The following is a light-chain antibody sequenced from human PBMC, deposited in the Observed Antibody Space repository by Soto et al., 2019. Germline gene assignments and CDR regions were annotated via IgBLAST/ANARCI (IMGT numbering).Light chain of an antibody. V-gene: IGLV1-40*01. J-gene: IGLJ2*01. Sequence: QSVLTQPPSVSGAPGQRVTISCTGNSSNIGAGYDVHWYQQLPGTAPNLLIYGNSNRPSGVPDRFSGSKSGTSASLAITGLQAEDEADYCCQSYDSSLSGVVFGGGTKLTVL. CDR2: GNS. CDR1: SSNIGAGYD. CDR3: QSYDSSLSGVV.